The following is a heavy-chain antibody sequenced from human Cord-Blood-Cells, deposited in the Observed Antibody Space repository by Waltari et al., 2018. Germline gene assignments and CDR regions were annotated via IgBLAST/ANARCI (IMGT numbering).Heavy chain of an antibody. V-gene: IGHV1-69*06. CDR1: GGTFSSYA. J-gene: IGHJ4*02. CDR2: IIPILCTA. CDR3: ARPSRGSRGQYYFDY. Sequence: QVQLVQSGAEVKKPGSSVKVSCKASGGTFSSYAISWVRQAPGQGLEWMGGIIPILCTANYAQKCQGRVAITADKSTSTAYMELSSLRSEDTAVYYCARPSRGSRGQYYFDYWGQGTLVTVSS. D-gene: IGHD6-19*01.